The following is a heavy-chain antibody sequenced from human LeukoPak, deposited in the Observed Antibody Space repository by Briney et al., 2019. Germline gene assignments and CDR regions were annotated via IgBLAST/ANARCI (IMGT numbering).Heavy chain of an antibody. D-gene: IGHD3-10*01. CDR3: ARASTGYYYGSGSYYNAPKVFDI. Sequence: SETLSLTCTVSGGSISSSSYYWSWIRQPPGKGLEWIGYIYYSGSTNYNPSLKSRVTISVDTSKNQFSLKLSSVTAADTAVYYCARASTGYYYGSGSYYNAPKVFDIWGQGTMVTVSS. J-gene: IGHJ3*02. V-gene: IGHV4-61*01. CDR2: IYYSGST. CDR1: GGSISSSSYY.